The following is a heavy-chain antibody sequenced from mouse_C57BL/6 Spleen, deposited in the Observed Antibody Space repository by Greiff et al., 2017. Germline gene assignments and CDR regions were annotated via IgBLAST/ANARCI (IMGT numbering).Heavy chain of an antibody. J-gene: IGHJ2*01. CDR1: GYTFTGYW. V-gene: IGHV1-9*01. D-gene: IGHD1-1*01. CDR3: ARKGIYYGSSYDYFDY. Sequence: VQLQQSGAELMKPGASVKLSCKATGYTFTGYWIEWVKQRPGHGLEWIGEILPGSGSTNYNEKFKGKATFTADTSSNTAYMQLNSLTTEDSAIYSGARKGIYYGSSYDYFDYWGQGTTLTVSS. CDR2: ILPGSGST.